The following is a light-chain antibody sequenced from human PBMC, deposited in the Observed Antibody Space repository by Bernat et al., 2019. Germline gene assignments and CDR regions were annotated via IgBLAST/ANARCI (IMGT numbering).Light chain of an antibody. Sequence: QSALTQPASVSGSPGQSITISCTGTSSDVGSYNHVSWYQQHPGKAPKLMIYEVTKRPSGVSDRFSGSKSGDTASLTISGLQAEDEADYYCCSFATSITYVFGTGTKVTGL. CDR2: EVT. V-gene: IGLV2-23*02. CDR3: CSFATSITYV. J-gene: IGLJ1*01. CDR1: SSDVGSYNH.